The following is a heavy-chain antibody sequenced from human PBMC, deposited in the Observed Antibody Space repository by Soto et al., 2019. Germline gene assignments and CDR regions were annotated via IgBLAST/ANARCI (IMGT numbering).Heavy chain of an antibody. Sequence: GGSLRLSCAASGFTFSSYAMHWVRQAPGKGLEWVAVISYDGSNKYYADSVKGRFTISRDNSKNTLYLQMNSLRAEDTAVYYCAKDLVVVPAAIGYYYYGMDVWGQGTTVTVSS. D-gene: IGHD2-2*02. J-gene: IGHJ6*02. CDR2: ISYDGSNK. V-gene: IGHV3-30-3*01. CDR1: GFTFSSYA. CDR3: AKDLVVVPAAIGYYYYGMDV.